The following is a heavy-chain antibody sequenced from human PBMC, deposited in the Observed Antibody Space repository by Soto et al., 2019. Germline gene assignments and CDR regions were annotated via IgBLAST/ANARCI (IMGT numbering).Heavy chain of an antibody. CDR3: AKDLLPYQLLLDWFDP. CDR1: GFTFSSYA. J-gene: IGHJ5*02. D-gene: IGHD2-2*01. V-gene: IGHV3-23*01. CDR2: ISGSGGST. Sequence: EVQLLESGGGLVQPGGSLRLSCAASGFTFSSYAMSWVRQAPGKGLEWVSAISGSGGSTYYADSVKGRFTISRDNSKNTLYLQMNSLRAEDTAVYYCAKDLLPYQLLLDWFDPWGQGTLVTVSS.